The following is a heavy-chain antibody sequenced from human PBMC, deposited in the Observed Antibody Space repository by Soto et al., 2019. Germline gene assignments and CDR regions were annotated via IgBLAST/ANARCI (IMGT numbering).Heavy chain of an antibody. CDR1: GGSISSGDYY. CDR3: AREGGSSRNDY. D-gene: IGHD2-15*01. J-gene: IGHJ4*02. Sequence: PSETLSLTCTVSGGSISSGDYYWSWIRQPPGKGLEWIGYIYYSGSTYYNPSLKSRVTISVDTSKNQFSLKLSSVTAADTAVYYCAREGGSSRNDYWGQGTLVTVSS. V-gene: IGHV4-30-4*01. CDR2: IYYSGST.